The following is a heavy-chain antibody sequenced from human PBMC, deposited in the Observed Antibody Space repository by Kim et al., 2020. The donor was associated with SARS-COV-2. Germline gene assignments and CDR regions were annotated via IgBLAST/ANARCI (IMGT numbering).Heavy chain of an antibody. D-gene: IGHD4-17*01. Sequence: QGRVTITRDTSASTAYMALSSLRSEDTAVYYCAREIRPTVTTDYYGMDVWGQGTTVTVSS. CDR3: AREIRPTVTTDYYGMDV. J-gene: IGHJ6*02. V-gene: IGHV1-3*01.